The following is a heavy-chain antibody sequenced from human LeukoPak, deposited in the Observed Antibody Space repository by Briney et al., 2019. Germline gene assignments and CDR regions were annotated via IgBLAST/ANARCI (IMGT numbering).Heavy chain of an antibody. J-gene: IGHJ3*02. CDR2: INSDGSST. CDR3: ARGYGSGSYHDAFDI. D-gene: IGHD3-10*01. V-gene: IGHV3-74*01. Sequence: GGSLRLSCAASGFTFSSYWMHWVRQAPGKGLVWVSRINSDGSSTSYADSVKGRFTISRDNAKNTLYLQMNSPRAEDTAVYYCARGYGSGSYHDAFDIWGQGTMVTVSS. CDR1: GFTFSSYW.